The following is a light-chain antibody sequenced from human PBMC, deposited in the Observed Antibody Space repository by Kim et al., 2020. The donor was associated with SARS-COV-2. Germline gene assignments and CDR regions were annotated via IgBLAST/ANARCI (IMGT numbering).Light chain of an antibody. CDR1: QSVSSY. Sequence: SVSPGERVTLSCRASQSVSSYLAWYQQKPGQAPRLLIYDASNRATGIPGRFSGSGSGTDFTLTISSLEPEDSAVYYCQQYTTPLTFGGGTKVDIK. J-gene: IGKJ4*01. CDR3: QQYTTPLT. CDR2: DAS. V-gene: IGKV3-11*01.